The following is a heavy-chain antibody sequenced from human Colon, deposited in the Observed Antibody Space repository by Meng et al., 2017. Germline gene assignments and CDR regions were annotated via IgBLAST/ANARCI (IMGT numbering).Heavy chain of an antibody. V-gene: IGHV4-61*08. Sequence: QVQLQESGPGLVRPSETLSLPCTVSGASVSSGDYYWSWIRQPSGKGLEWLGYIYYTGNTNYNPSLKNRVTISLDTSNNQFSLKLTSMTAADAAIYYCARVNGDFDEAWFDPWGQGTLVTVSS. CDR3: ARVNGDFDEAWFDP. CDR2: IYYTGNT. D-gene: IGHD2-21*02. CDR1: GASVSSGDYY. J-gene: IGHJ5*02.